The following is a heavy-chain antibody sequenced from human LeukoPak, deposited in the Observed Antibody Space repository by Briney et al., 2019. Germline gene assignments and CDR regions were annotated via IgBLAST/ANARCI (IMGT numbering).Heavy chain of an antibody. D-gene: IGHD6-13*01. CDR3: ARNLIPEQLVLNF. V-gene: IGHV4-59*01. J-gene: IGHJ4*02. Sequence: SETLSLTCTVSGGSFSSYYWSWIRQPPGKGLEWIGYIYYSGSTNYNPSLKSRVTISVDTSKNQFSLNLRSVTPEDTAVYYCARNLIPEQLVLNFWGQGTLVTVSS. CDR1: GGSFSSYY. CDR2: IYYSGST.